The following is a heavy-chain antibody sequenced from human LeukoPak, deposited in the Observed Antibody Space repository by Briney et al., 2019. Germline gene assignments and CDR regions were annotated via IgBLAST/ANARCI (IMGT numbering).Heavy chain of an antibody. CDR1: GGSFSGYY. CDR2: INHSGST. CDR3: ARGHRIGSGYPTTPYDY. J-gene: IGHJ4*02. V-gene: IGHV4-34*01. D-gene: IGHD3-22*01. Sequence: KPPETLSLTCAVYGGSFSGYYWSWIRQPPGKGLEWIGEINHSGSTNYNPSLKSRVTISVDTSKNQFSLKLSSVTAADTAVYYCARGHRIGSGYPTTPYDYWGQGTLVTVSS.